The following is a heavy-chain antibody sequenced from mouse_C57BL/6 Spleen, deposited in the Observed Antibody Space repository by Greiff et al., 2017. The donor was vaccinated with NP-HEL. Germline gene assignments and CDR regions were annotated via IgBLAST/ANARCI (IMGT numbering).Heavy chain of an antibody. V-gene: IGHV5-4*03. CDR3: ARGPYGDYYAMDY. J-gene: IGHJ4*01. Sequence: EVKLMESGGGLVKPGGSLKLSCAASGFTFSSYAMSWVRQTPEKRLEWVATISDGGSYTYYPDNVKGRFTITRDNAKNNLYLQMSHLKSDDTAMYYCARGPYGDYYAMDYWGQGTSVTVSS. CDR1: GFTFSSYA. CDR2: ISDGGSYT. D-gene: IGHD1-1*01.